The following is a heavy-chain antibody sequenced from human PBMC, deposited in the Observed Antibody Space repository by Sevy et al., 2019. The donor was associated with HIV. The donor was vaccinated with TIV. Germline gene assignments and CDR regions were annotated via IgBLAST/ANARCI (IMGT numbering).Heavy chain of an antibody. J-gene: IGHJ5*02. Sequence: GGSLRLSCAASGFTFSSYSMNWVRQAPGKGPEWVSYISSSSSTIYYADSVKGRFTISRDSAKNSLYLQMNSLRAEDTAVYYCARVFYRNWFDPWGQGTLVTVSS. CDR3: ARVFYRNWFDP. CDR2: ISSSSSTI. V-gene: IGHV3-48*01. D-gene: IGHD1-26*01. CDR1: GFTFSSYS.